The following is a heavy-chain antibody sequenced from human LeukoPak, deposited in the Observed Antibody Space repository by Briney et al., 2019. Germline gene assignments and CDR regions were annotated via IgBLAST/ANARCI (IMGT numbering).Heavy chain of an antibody. D-gene: IGHD6-19*01. V-gene: IGHV3-30*02. Sequence: GGSLRLSCAASEFTFSSYGMHWVRQAPGKGLEWVAFIRYDGSNKYYADSVKGRFTISRDNSKNTLYLQMNSLRAEDTAVYYCARDIKSIAVAIDYWGQGTLVTVSS. CDR2: IRYDGSNK. J-gene: IGHJ4*02. CDR1: EFTFSSYG. CDR3: ARDIKSIAVAIDY.